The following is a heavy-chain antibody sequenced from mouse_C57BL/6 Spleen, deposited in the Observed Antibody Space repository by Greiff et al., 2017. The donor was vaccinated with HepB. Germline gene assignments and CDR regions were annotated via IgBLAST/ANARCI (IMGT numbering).Heavy chain of an antibody. CDR1: GYTFTDYY. V-gene: IGHV1-26*01. CDR2: INPNNGGT. J-gene: IGHJ4*01. CDR3: ARSANYYGSNYAMDY. Sequence: VQLQQSGPELVKPGASVKISCKASGYTFTDYYMNWVKQSHGKSLEWIGDINPNNGGTSYNQKFKGKATLTVDKSSSTAYMELRSLTSEDSAVYYCARSANYYGSNYAMDYWGQGTSVTVSS. D-gene: IGHD1-1*01.